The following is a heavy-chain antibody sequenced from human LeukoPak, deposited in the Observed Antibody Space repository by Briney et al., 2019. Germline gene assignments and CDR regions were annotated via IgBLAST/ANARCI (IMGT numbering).Heavy chain of an antibody. Sequence: GGSLRLSCAASGFTFSSYAMSWVRQAPGKGLEWVSVIYSGGSTYYADSVKGRFTISRDNSKNTLYLQMNSLRAEDTAVYYCAREGYYDSKVDYWGQGTLVTVSS. CDR1: GFTFSSYA. D-gene: IGHD3-22*01. CDR2: IYSGGST. CDR3: AREGYYDSKVDY. V-gene: IGHV3-66*01. J-gene: IGHJ4*02.